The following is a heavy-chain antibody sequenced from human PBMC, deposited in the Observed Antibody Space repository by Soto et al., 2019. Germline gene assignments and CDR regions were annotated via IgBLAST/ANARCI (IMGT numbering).Heavy chain of an antibody. Sequence: EVQLVESGGGLVQPGGSLRLSCAASGFTFSSYWMHWVRQAPGKGLVWVSRINTDGSSTSYADSVKGRFTISRDNAENTLDLQMNGLTAEDTAVYYCARGETRHSSLSVYWGQGTLVTVAS. V-gene: IGHV3-74*01. J-gene: IGHJ4*02. D-gene: IGHD3-22*01. CDR2: INTDGSST. CDR1: GFTFSSYW. CDR3: ARGETRHSSLSVY.